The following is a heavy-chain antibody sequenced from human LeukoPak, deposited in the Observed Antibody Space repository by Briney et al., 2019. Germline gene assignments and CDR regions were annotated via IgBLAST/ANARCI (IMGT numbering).Heavy chain of an antibody. J-gene: IGHJ4*02. CDR3: ARQVGVAVAGKQFDY. V-gene: IGHV4-39*01. CDR2: IYYSGST. Sequence: PSETLSLTCTVSGGSISSSSYYWGWLRQPPGKGLEWIGSIYYSGSTYYNPSLKSRVTISVDTSKNQFSLKLSSVTAADTAVYYCARQVGVAVAGKQFDYWGQGTLVTVSS. CDR1: GGSISSSSYY. D-gene: IGHD6-19*01.